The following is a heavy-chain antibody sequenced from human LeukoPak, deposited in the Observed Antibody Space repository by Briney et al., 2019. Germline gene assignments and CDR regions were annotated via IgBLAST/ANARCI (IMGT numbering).Heavy chain of an antibody. V-gene: IGHV3-74*01. D-gene: IGHD6-13*01. Sequence: PGGSLRLSCAASGFTFRTYWMHWVRQAPGKGLAWVSRINSDGSGTSYADSVKGRFTISRDNAKNTLYLQMNSLRAEDTAVYYCAGSIAAVGAFDYWGQGTLVTVSS. CDR1: GFTFRTYW. CDR2: INSDGSGT. CDR3: AGSIAAVGAFDY. J-gene: IGHJ4*02.